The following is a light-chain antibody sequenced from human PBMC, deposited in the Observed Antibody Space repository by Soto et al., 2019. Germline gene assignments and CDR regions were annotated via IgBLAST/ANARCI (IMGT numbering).Light chain of an antibody. CDR2: GAS. V-gene: IGKV3-20*01. J-gene: IGKJ2*01. CDR1: QSVSSSY. CDR3: RRYDSSLYT. Sequence: EIVLTQSPGTLSLSPGERVTLSCRASQSVSSSYLAWYQQKPGQAPRLLIYGASTRATGIPDRFSGSGSGTDFSLTISRLEPEDFAVYYCRRYDSSLYTFGQGTKLEIK.